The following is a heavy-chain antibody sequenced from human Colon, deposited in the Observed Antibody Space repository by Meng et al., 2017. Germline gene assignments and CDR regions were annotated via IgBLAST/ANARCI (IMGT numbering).Heavy chain of an antibody. V-gene: IGHV3-23*05. CDR2: IGKTGNT. CDR3: AQGGIGESGLEC. CDR1: GFTFSSYA. D-gene: IGHD4-11*01. J-gene: IGHJ4*02. Sequence: DVQLLGSGGGVEQPGGSLRLSCAASGFTFSSYAMTWVRQAPGKGLEWVSSIGKTGNTYYTDSVKGRFTVSRDYSKNTVYLQMKSLRTDDAALYYCAQGGIGESGLECWGQGTLVTVSS.